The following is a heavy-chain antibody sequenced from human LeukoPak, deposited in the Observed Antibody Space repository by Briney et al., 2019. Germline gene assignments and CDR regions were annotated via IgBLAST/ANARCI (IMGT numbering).Heavy chain of an antibody. V-gene: IGHV4-39*01. CDR1: GGSISSSSYY. CDR3: ARHVRKYQLLFWDMDV. D-gene: IGHD2-2*01. CDR2: IYYSGST. Sequence: PSETLSLTCTVSGGSISSSSYYWGWIRQPPGKGLEWIGSIYYSGSTYYNPSLKSRVTISVDTSKNQFSLKLSSVTAADTAVYYCARHVRKYQLLFWDMDVWGKGTTVTVSS. J-gene: IGHJ6*03.